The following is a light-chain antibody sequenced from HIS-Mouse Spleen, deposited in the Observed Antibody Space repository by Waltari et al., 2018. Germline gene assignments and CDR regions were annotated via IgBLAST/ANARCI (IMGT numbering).Light chain of an antibody. Sequence: DIVMTQSPDSLAVSLGERATINCKASQSVLYSSNNKNDLAWYQQKPGQPPKLLIYWASTRESGVPDRFSGSGSETDFTRTISGLQAEDVAVYYCQQYYSTPRTFGQGTKLEIK. CDR2: WAS. J-gene: IGKJ2*01. CDR1: QSVLYSSNNKND. V-gene: IGKV4-1*01. CDR3: QQYYSTPRT.